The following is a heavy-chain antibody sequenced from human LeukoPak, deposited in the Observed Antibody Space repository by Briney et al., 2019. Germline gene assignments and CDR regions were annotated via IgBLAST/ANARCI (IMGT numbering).Heavy chain of an antibody. D-gene: IGHD6-19*01. V-gene: IGHV4-61*02. CDR1: GGSLSSGSYY. CDR2: IYTSGST. J-gene: IGHJ4*02. CDR3: ARGDAQDSDWYGFPFDH. Sequence: PSETLSLTCTVSGGSLSSGSYYWSWIRQPAGKGLEWLGRIYTSGSTNYNPSLKSRVTISVDTSKNQFSLKLSSVTAADTAVYYCARGDAQDSDWYGFPFDHWGQGTLVTVSS.